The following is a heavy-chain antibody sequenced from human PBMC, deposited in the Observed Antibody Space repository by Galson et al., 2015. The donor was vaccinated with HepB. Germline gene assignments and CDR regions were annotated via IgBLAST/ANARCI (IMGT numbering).Heavy chain of an antibody. CDR1: GFTFSSYA. CDR2: ISGSGGST. J-gene: IGHJ4*02. V-gene: IGHV3-23*01. D-gene: IGHD3-22*01. Sequence: SLRLSCAASGFTFSSYAMSWVRQAPGKGLEWVSAISGSGGSTYYADSVKGRFTISRDNSKNTLYLQMNSLRAEDTAVYYCAKARMVVITHFDYWGQGTLVTVSS. CDR3: AKARMVVITHFDY.